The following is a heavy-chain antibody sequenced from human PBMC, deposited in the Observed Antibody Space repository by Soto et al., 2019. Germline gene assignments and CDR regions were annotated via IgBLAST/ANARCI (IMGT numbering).Heavy chain of an antibody. V-gene: IGHV1-46*01. Sequence: GASVKVSCKASGYTFTSYYMHWVRQAPGQGLEWMGIINPSGGSTSYAQKFQGRVTMTRDTSTSTVYMELSSLRSEDTAVYYCARSVADFWSGPLTYYYYGMDVWGQGTTATVSS. CDR1: GYTFTSYY. CDR3: ARSVADFWSGPLTYYYYGMDV. CDR2: INPSGGST. D-gene: IGHD3-3*01. J-gene: IGHJ6*02.